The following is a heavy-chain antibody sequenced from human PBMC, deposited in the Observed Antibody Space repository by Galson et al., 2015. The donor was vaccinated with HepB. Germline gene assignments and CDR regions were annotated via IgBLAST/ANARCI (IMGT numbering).Heavy chain of an antibody. Sequence: SVKVSCKASGYTFTSYGISWVRQAPGQGLEWMGWISAYNGNTNYAQKLQGRVTMTTDTSTSTAYMELRSLRSDDTAVYYCARDGPVLRFLEWLLYWGQGTLVTVSS. CDR3: ARDGPVLRFLEWLLY. V-gene: IGHV1-18*01. D-gene: IGHD3-3*01. CDR2: ISAYNGNT. J-gene: IGHJ4*02. CDR1: GYTFTSYG.